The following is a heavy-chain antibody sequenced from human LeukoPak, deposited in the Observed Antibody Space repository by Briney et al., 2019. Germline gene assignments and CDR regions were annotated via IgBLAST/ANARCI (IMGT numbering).Heavy chain of an antibody. CDR3: AKDLDCSGGSCYRSYYYGMDV. V-gene: IGHV3-30*18. J-gene: IGHJ6*02. CDR2: ISYDGSNK. CDR1: GFTFSSYG. D-gene: IGHD2-15*01. Sequence: GGSLRLSCAASGFTFSSYGMHWVRQAPGKGLEWVAVISYDGSNKYYADSVKGRFTISRDNSKNTLYLQMNSLRAEDTAVYYCAKDLDCSGGSCYRSYYYGMDVWGQGTTVTVSS.